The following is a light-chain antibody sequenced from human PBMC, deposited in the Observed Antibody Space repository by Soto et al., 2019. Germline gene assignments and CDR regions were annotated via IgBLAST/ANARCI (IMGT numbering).Light chain of an antibody. CDR1: QGISHF. J-gene: IGKJ1*01. CDR3: QKYNTGPRT. Sequence: DIQMTQSPSSLSASVGDRVTITCRASQGISHFLAWYQQKPGKVPKLLIYAASILQSGVPPRFHGSGSGTDFTLTISSLQPEDVATYYCQKYNTGPRTFGQGTKVEI. V-gene: IGKV1-27*01. CDR2: AAS.